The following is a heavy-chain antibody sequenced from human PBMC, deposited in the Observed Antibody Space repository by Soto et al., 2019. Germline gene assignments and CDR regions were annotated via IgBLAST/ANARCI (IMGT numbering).Heavy chain of an antibody. CDR3: ARAGLSYDILTGYFLNWFDP. V-gene: IGHV1-69*01. Sequence: QVQLVQSGAEVKKPGSSVKVSCKASGGTFSSYAISWVRQAPGQGLEWMGGIIPIFGTANYAQKFQGRVTITADESTSTAYMELSSLRSEDTAVYYCARAGLSYDILTGYFLNWFDPWGQGTLVTVSS. D-gene: IGHD3-9*01. CDR1: GGTFSSYA. CDR2: IIPIFGTA. J-gene: IGHJ5*02.